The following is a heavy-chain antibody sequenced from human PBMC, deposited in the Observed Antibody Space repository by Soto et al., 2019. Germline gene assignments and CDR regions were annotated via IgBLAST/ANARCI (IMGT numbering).Heavy chain of an antibody. J-gene: IGHJ4*02. CDR3: AKGRGGSGSLTPRVDF. CDR2: ISGGGVTT. D-gene: IGHD3-10*01. CDR1: GFTFTNYP. V-gene: IGHV3-23*01. Sequence: EVQLLESGGGLVQPGGSLRLSCAASGFTFTNYPWPGFRKPQGKGWEWASAISGGGVTTSYADSVKGRFTVSRDGSKNTLYLQMSSLRAEDTALYYCAKGRGGSGSLTPRVDFWGQGTLVTVSS.